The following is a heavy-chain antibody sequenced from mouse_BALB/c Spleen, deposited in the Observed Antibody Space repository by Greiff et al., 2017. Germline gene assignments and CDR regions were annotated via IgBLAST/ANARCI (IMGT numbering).Heavy chain of an antibody. CDR3: ARFYPFAY. CDR1: GFTFTDYY. Sequence: EVMLVESGGGLVQPGGSLRLSCAPSGFTFTDYYMSWVRQPPGKALEWLGFIRNKANGYTTEYSASVKGRFTISRDNSQSILYLQMNTLRAEDSATYYCARFYPFAYWGQGTLVTVSA. D-gene: IGHD2-1*01. CDR2: IRNKANGYTT. V-gene: IGHV7-3*02. J-gene: IGHJ3*01.